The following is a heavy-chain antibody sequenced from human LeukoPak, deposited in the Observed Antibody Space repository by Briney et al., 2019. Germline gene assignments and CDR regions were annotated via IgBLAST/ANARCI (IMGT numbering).Heavy chain of an antibody. V-gene: IGHV4-59*08. Sequence: PSETLSLTCTVSGGSISSYYWSWIRQSPGKGLEWIGYIYYSGSTNYNPSLKGRVTISVDTSKNQFSLKLSSVTAADTAVYYCARGYYYGSGSYPWFDPWGQGTLVTVSS. CDR3: ARGYYYGSGSYPWFDP. CDR1: GGSISSYY. CDR2: IYYSGST. J-gene: IGHJ5*02. D-gene: IGHD3-10*01.